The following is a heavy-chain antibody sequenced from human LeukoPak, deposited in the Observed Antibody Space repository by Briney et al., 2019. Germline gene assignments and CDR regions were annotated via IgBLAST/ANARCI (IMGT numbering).Heavy chain of an antibody. CDR3: ASPGGGPTDY. J-gene: IGHJ4*02. D-gene: IGHD3-16*01. CDR1: GSSISSGGYY. Sequence: SETLSLTCTVSGSSISSGGYYWGWIRQPPGKGLEWIGSIYCSGSTYYNPSLKSRVTISVDTSKNQFSLKLSSVTAADTAVYYCASPGGGPTDYWGQGTLVTVSS. V-gene: IGHV4-39*01. CDR2: IYCSGST.